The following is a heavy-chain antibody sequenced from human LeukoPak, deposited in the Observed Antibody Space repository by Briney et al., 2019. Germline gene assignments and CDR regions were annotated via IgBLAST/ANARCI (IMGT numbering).Heavy chain of an antibody. J-gene: IGHJ4*02. V-gene: IGHV3-74*01. D-gene: IGHD6-6*01. CDR2: ISPTGSTT. Sequence: GGSLRLSCTASGFSFSGHWMHWACQLPGKGLVWVSRISPTGSTTSYADSVKGRFTVSRDNAKNTLYLQVNNLRAEDTAVYYCARGPNSNWSGLDFWGQGALLTVSS. CDR3: ARGPNSNWSGLDF. CDR1: GFSFSGHW.